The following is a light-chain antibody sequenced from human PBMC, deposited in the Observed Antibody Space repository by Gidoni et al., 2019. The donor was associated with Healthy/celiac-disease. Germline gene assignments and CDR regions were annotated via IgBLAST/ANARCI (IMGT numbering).Light chain of an antibody. CDR2: YDD. CDR1: SSNIGNNA. CDR3: AAWDDSLNGPV. J-gene: IGLJ3*02. Sequence: QSVLTQPPSVSEAPRPRVTISCSGSSSNIGNNAVNWYQQLPGKAPKLLIYYDDLLPPGVSDRFSGSKSGTSASLAISGLQSEDEADYYCAAWDDSLNGPVFGGGTKLTVL. V-gene: IGLV1-36*01.